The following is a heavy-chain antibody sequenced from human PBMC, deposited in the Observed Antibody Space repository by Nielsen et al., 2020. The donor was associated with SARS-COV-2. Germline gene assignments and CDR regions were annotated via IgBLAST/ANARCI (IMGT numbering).Heavy chain of an antibody. Sequence: GGSLRLSCAASGFALDEYDLQRVRQALGKRLEWDSRISWNGGGVYYADSVKGRFTICRDNAKNSLYLRMNSLRTEDTAFYYCAKDKVPYGSRGAFDNWGQGTLVTVSS. V-gene: IGHV3-9*01. J-gene: IGHJ4*02. CDR3: AKDKVPYGSRGAFDN. CDR2: ISWNGGGV. D-gene: IGHD3-10*01. CDR1: GFALDEYD.